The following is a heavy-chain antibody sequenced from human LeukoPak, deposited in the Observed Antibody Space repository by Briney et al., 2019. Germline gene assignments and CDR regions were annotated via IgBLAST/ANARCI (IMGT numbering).Heavy chain of an antibody. CDR2: ISHSGST. Sequence: KSSETLSLTCAVYGGSFSDYFWSWIRQPPGKGLEWIREISHSGSTTYNPSLRSRVTISGDTSKKQFSLKLSSVTAADTAVYYCVTYYYGSSAPKRNYWGQGILVTVSS. J-gene: IGHJ4*02. D-gene: IGHD3-22*01. CDR1: GGSFSDYF. V-gene: IGHV4-34*01. CDR3: VTYYYGSSAPKRNY.